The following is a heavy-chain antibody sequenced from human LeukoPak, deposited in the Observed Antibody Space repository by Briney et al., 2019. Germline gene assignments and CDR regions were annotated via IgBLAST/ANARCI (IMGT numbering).Heavy chain of an antibody. CDR2: IIPIFGTA. CDR3: LTLSGSHRRPY. V-gene: IGHV1-69*13. D-gene: IGHD3-22*01. J-gene: IGHJ4*02. CDR1: GGTFSSYA. Sequence: ASVKVSCKASGGTFSSYAIGWVRQAPGQGLEWMGGIIPIFGTANYAQKFQGRVTITADESTSTAYMELSSLRSEDTAVYYCLTLSGSHRRPYWGQGTLVTVSS.